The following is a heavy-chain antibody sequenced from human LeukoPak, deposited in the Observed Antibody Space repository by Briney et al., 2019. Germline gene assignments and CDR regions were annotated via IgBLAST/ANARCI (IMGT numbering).Heavy chain of an antibody. Sequence: SETLSLTCTVSGGSISSSSYYWGWIRQPPGKGLERVGYVYYTGSTNYNPSLKSRVTISVDTSKNQFSLKLSSVTAADTAVYYCARSYGSGSYSRRYFDYWGQGTLVTVSS. D-gene: IGHD3-10*01. CDR2: VYYTGST. V-gene: IGHV4-61*05. CDR1: GGSISSSSYY. J-gene: IGHJ4*02. CDR3: ARSYGSGSYSRRYFDY.